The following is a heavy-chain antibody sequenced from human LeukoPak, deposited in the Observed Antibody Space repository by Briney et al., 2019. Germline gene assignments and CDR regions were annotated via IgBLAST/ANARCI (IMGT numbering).Heavy chain of an antibody. Sequence: SETLSLTCTVSGGSISSYYWSWIRQPAGKGLEWIGYIYYSGSTNYNPSLKSRVTISVDTSKNQFSLKLSSVTAADTAVYYCARPSSSSWYYAFDIWGQGTMVTVSS. D-gene: IGHD6-13*01. CDR1: GGSISSYY. CDR2: IYYSGST. CDR3: ARPSSSSWYYAFDI. V-gene: IGHV4-59*01. J-gene: IGHJ3*02.